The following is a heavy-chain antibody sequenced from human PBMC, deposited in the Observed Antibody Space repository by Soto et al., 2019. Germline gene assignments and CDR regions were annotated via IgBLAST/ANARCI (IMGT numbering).Heavy chain of an antibody. J-gene: IGHJ4*02. CDR1: GGSISSSSYY. D-gene: IGHD2-8*01. V-gene: IGHV4-39*07. CDR3: ARAPVYASSLIDY. CDR2: IYYSGST. Sequence: SETLSLTCTVSGGSISSSSYYWGWIRQPPGKGLEWIGSIYYSGSTYYNPSLKSRVTISVDTSKNQFSLKLSSVTAADTAVYYCARAPVYASSLIDYWGQGTLVTVSS.